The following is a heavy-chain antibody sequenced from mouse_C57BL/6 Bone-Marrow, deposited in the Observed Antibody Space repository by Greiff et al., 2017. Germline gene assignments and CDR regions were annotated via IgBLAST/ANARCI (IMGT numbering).Heavy chain of an antibody. CDR1: GYAFSSSW. V-gene: IGHV1-82*01. CDR2: IYPGDGDT. J-gene: IGHJ2*01. CDR3: ARITTVVAPFDY. Sequence: LVESGPELVKPGASVKISCKASGYAFSSSWMNWVKQRPGKGLEWIGRIYPGDGDTNYNGKFKGKATLTADKSSSTAYMQLSSLTSEDSAVYFCARITTVVAPFDYWGQGTTLTVSS. D-gene: IGHD1-1*01.